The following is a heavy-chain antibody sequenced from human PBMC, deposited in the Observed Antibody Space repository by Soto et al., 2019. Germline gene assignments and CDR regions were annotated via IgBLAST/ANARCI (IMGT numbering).Heavy chain of an antibody. CDR1: GFTFSSYS. V-gene: IGHV3-48*02. CDR2: ISSSSSTI. CDR3: ARDGYDSSGYSLIDY. Sequence: PGGSLRLSCAAPGFTFSSYSMNWVRQAPGKGLEWVSYISSSSSTIYYADSVKGRFTISRDNAKNSLYLQMNSLRDEDTAVYYCARDGYDSSGYSLIDYWGQGTLVTAPQ. J-gene: IGHJ4*02. D-gene: IGHD3-22*01.